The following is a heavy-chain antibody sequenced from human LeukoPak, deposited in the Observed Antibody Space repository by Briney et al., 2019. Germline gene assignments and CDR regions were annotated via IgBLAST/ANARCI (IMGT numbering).Heavy chain of an antibody. CDR2: ISGSGGST. D-gene: IGHD1-1*01. CDR3: AKSRSGSANWALQIFDN. CDR1: GFTFSSYA. V-gene: IGHV3-23*01. Sequence: PGGSLRLSCAASGFTFSSYAMSWVRQAPGKGLEWVSAISGSGGSTYYADSVKGRFTISRDNSNNTLFVQMNSLRAEDTAVYYCAKSRSGSANWALQIFDNWGQGALVTVSS. J-gene: IGHJ4*02.